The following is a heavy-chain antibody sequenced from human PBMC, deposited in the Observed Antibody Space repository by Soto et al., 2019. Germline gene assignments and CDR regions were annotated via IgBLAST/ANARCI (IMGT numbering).Heavy chain of an antibody. D-gene: IGHD6-6*01. J-gene: IGHJ6*02. CDR2: ISYDGSNK. CDR3: AKDLIAARRYNYYYYGMDV. V-gene: IGHV3-30*18. CDR1: GFTFSSYG. Sequence: GGSLRLSCAASGFTFSSYGMHWVRQAPGKGLEWVAVISYDGSNKYYADSVKGRFTISRENSKNTLYLQMNSLRAEDTAVYYCAKDLIAARRYNYYYYGMDVWGQGTTVTVSS.